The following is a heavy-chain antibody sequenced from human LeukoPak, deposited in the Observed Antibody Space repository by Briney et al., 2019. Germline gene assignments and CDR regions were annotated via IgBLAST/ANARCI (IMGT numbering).Heavy chain of an antibody. J-gene: IGHJ3*02. D-gene: IGHD1-20*01. CDR1: GYTFTSYY. Sequence: ASVKVSCKASGYTFTSYYMHWVRQAPGQGLEWMGIINPSGGSTSYAQKFQGRVTMTRDTSTSTVYMELSSLRSEDTAVYYCARAGITGTPSGAFDIWGQGTMVTVSS. CDR3: ARAGITGTPSGAFDI. CDR2: INPSGGST. V-gene: IGHV1-46*01.